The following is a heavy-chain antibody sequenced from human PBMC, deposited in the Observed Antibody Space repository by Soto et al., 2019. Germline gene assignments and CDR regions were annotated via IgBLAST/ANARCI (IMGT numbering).Heavy chain of an antibody. Sequence: SVKVSCKASGGTFSSYAISWVRQAPGQGLEWMGGIIPIFGTANYAQKFQGRVTITADESTSTAYMELSSLRSEDTAVYYCAKSLPGYSSSWYGAYWGQGTLVTVSS. CDR2: IIPIFGTA. CDR3: AKSLPGYSSSWYGAY. D-gene: IGHD6-13*01. V-gene: IGHV1-69*13. CDR1: GGTFSSYA. J-gene: IGHJ4*02.